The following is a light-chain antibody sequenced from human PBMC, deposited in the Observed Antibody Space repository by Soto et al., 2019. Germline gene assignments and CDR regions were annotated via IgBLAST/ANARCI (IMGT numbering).Light chain of an antibody. Sequence: ETVLTQSAGTLSLSPGEGATLSCRASQGVSSNSLAWYQQKPGQAPRLLIYGASTRATGVPDRFSGSGSGTDFTLTISRLEPEDFAVYYCHHYGSSRRSFGQGTKAAIK. J-gene: IGKJ1*01. V-gene: IGKV3-20*01. CDR1: QGVSSNS. CDR3: HHYGSSRRS. CDR2: GAS.